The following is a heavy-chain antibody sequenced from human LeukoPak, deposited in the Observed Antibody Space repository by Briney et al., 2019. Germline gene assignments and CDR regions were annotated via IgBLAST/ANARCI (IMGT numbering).Heavy chain of an antibody. CDR1: GYTFTSYD. CDR3: ARDYSGSGSYPHS. Sequence: ASVKVSCKASGYTFTSYDINWVRQAAGQGLEWMGWMNPNSGNTGCTQKLQGRVTLTRNTSISTAYMELSGLRSEDTAVYYCARDYSGSGSYPHSWGQGTLVTVSS. V-gene: IGHV1-8*01. J-gene: IGHJ4*02. D-gene: IGHD3-10*01. CDR2: MNPNSGNT.